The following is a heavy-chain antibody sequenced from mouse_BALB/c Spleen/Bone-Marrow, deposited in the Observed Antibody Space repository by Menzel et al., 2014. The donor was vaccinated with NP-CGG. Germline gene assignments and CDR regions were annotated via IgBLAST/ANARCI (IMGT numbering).Heavy chain of an antibody. D-gene: IGHD3-1*01. CDR3: ARHGSGYG. CDR2: ISSGGGNT. CDR1: GFAFSSYD. V-gene: IGHV5-12-1*01. Sequence: EVKLVESGGGLVKPGGSLKLSCAASGFAFSSYDMSWVRQTPEKRLEWVAYISSGGGNTYYPDTVKGRFTISRDNAKNTLYLQMSSLKSEDTAMYYCARHGSGYGWGQGTTLTVSS. J-gene: IGHJ2*01.